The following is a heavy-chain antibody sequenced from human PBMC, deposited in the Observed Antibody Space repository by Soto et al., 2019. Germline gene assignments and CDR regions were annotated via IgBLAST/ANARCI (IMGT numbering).Heavy chain of an antibody. J-gene: IGHJ6*03. V-gene: IGHV1-69*13. CDR3: ARATSVVTQDYYYYMDV. CDR2: IIPIFGTA. CDR1: GGTFSSYA. Sequence: ASVKISCKASGGTFSSYAISWVRQAPGQGLEWMGGIIPIFGTANYAQKFQGRVTITADESTSTAYMELSSLRSEDTAVYYCARATSVVTQDYYYYMDVWGKGTTVTVSS. D-gene: IGHD2-21*02.